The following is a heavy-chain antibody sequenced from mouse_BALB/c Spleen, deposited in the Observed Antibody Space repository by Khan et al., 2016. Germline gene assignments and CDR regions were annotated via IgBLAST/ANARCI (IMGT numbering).Heavy chain of an antibody. Sequence: EVQLQESGPGLVKPSQSLSLTCTVTGYSITSDYAWNWIRQFPGNKLEWMGYISYSGSTSYNPSLKSRISITRDPSKNQFFLQLNSVTTEDTATYYCASREGIHYYFDYWGQGTTLTVSS. CDR2: ISYSGST. D-gene: IGHD1-2*01. V-gene: IGHV3-2*02. J-gene: IGHJ2*01. CDR1: GYSITSDYA. CDR3: ASREGIHYYFDY.